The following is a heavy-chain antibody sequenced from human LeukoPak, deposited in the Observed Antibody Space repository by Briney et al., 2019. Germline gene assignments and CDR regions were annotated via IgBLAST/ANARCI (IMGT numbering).Heavy chain of an antibody. Sequence: SGPTLGKPTETLTLTCTISGFSLGTRGVGVGWIRQPPGKAAEWLALFFWDDDRRYSPSLESRLTIIKNTSKNQVVLTMTNMDPVATATYSCAHRQFWTFNYWGQGTLVTVSS. J-gene: IGHJ4*02. D-gene: IGHD3/OR15-3a*01. CDR1: GFSLGTRGVG. V-gene: IGHV2-5*02. CDR3: AHRQFWTFNY. CDR2: FFWDDDR.